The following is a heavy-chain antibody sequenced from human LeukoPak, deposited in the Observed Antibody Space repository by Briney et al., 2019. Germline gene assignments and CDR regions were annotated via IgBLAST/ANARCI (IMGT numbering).Heavy chain of an antibody. J-gene: IGHJ4*02. V-gene: IGHV4-34*01. D-gene: IGHD1-26*01. CDR3: ARREVGATAQFDC. Sequence: SETLSLTCAVYGGSFSGYYWSWIRQPPGKGLEWIGEINHSGSTNYNPSLKSRVTISVDTSKNQFSPKLSSVTAADTAVYFCARREVGATAQFDCWGQGTLVTVSS. CDR1: GGSFSGYY. CDR2: INHSGST.